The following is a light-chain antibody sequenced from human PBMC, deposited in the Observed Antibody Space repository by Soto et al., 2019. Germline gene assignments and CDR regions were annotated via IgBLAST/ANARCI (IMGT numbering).Light chain of an antibody. V-gene: IGKV3-15*01. CDR2: GAY. CDR3: PQYNDWPRT. CDR1: QSGNSD. J-gene: IGKJ1*01. Sequence: DIVLSQSPVTLSASPGESATLSCRASQSGNSDLAWYQQKPGQAPTLLIYGAYIRAVGIPARFSGSGSGAEFTLTIRSLQSEDFALYFCPQYNDWPRTFGQGTKVEIK.